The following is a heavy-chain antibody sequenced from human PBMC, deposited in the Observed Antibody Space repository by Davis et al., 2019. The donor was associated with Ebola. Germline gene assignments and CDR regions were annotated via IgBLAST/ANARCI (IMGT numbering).Heavy chain of an antibody. CDR2: INTKTGNP. V-gene: IGHV7-4-1*02. J-gene: IGHJ4*02. Sequence: AASVKVSCKASGYTFRTYAMNWVRQAPGQGLEWMGWINTKTGNPTNVQGFTGRFVFPLDTSVSTAYLQISSLKAEDTAVYYCARRPQYYYGSGMADYWGQGTLVTVSS. CDR3: ARRPQYYYGSGMADY. D-gene: IGHD3-10*01. CDR1: GYTFRTYA.